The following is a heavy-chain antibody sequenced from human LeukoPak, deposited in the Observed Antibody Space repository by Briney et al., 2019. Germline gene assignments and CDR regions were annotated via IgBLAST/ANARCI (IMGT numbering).Heavy chain of an antibody. CDR1: GGTFSSYA. Sequence: SVKVSCKASGGTFSSYAISWVRQAPGQGLEWMGRIIPILGIANYAQKFQGRVTITADKSTSTAYMELSSLRSEDTAVYYCAREGATRDGYNVGAFDIWGQGTMVIVSS. D-gene: IGHD5-24*01. CDR2: IIPILGIA. V-gene: IGHV1-69*04. J-gene: IGHJ3*02. CDR3: AREGATRDGYNVGAFDI.